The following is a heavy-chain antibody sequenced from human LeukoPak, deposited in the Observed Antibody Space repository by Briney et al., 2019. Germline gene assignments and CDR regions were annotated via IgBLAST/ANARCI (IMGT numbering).Heavy chain of an antibody. CDR2: ISPGDSST. CDR1: RYSFTSYW. J-gene: IGHJ4*02. CDR3: ARLRGSGYDRFDY. Sequence: KASCKRSRYSFTSYWIGLVSQMPGKRLEWLGIISPGDSSTIYGPSFQGQVTISADKSISTAYLQWSSLKAAGTAMYYCARLRGSGYDRFDYWGQGTLVTVSS. D-gene: IGHD5-12*01. V-gene: IGHV5-51*01.